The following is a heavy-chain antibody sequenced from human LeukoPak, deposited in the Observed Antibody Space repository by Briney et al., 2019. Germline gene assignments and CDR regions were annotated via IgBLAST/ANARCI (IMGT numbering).Heavy chain of an antibody. Sequence: SETLSLTCTVSGGSISTYYWSWIRQPPGKGLEWIGYIYYRGATKYNPSLKRRVTISVDTSKNQFSLNLDSVTAADTAVYYCARGTPVVSRIDCWGQGTLVTVSS. V-gene: IGHV4-59*01. CDR1: GGSISTYY. CDR3: ARGTPVVSRIDC. CDR2: IYYRGAT. J-gene: IGHJ4*02. D-gene: IGHD4-23*01.